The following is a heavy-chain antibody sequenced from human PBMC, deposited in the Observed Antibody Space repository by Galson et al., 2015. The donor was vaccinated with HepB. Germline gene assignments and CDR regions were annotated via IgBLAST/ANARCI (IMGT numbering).Heavy chain of an antibody. J-gene: IGHJ4*02. CDR3: ASNYYGSGRRN. CDR2: IKQDGSEK. V-gene: IGHV3-7*03. CDR1: GFTFSSYW. Sequence: SLRLSCAASGFTFSSYWMSWVRQAPGKGLGWVANIKQDGSEKYYVDSVKGRFTISRDNTKNSLYLQMNSLRAEDTAVYYCASNYYGSGRRNWGQGTLVTVSS. D-gene: IGHD3-10*01.